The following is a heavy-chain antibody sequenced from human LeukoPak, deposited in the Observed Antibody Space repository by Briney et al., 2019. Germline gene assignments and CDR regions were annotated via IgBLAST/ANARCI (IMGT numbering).Heavy chain of an antibody. J-gene: IGHJ4*02. V-gene: IGHV3-23*01. CDR3: AKPAISSRGWYYDY. CDR1: GFTFSNYA. D-gene: IGHD6-19*01. Sequence: GGSLRLSCAASGFTFSNYAMSWVRQAPGKGLEWVSAINHSGGSTYYADSMKGRFTISRDNSKNTLYLQMNSLRAEDTAVYYCAKPAISSRGWYYDYWGQGTLVTVSS. CDR2: INHSGGST.